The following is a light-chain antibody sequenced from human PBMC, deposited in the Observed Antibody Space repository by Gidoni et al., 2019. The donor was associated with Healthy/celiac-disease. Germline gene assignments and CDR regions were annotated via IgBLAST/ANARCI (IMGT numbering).Light chain of an antibody. CDR2: LGS. J-gene: IGKJ4*01. CDR3: MQALQTPLT. CDR1: KSLLHSNGDSY. V-gene: IGKV2-28*01. Sequence: IVMTQSPPSLPVTPAEPASIARRSSKSLLHSNGDSYLDWYLQKPGQSPQLLIYLGSNRASGVPDRFSGSGSGTDFTLKISRVEAEDVGVYYCMQALQTPLTFGGGTKVEIK.